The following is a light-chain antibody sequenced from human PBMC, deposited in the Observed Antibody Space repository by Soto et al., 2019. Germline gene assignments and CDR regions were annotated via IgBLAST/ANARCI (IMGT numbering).Light chain of an antibody. CDR3: SSYPSSFYV. CDR2: DVS. CDR1: SSDVGGYNF. Sequence: QSALTQPACVSGSPGQSITISCTGTSSDVGGYNFVSWYQQHPGKAPKLMIYDVSDRPSGVSNRLSGSKSGNTASLTISGLQAEDEADYYCSSYPSSFYVFGTGTKVTVL. V-gene: IGLV2-14*01. J-gene: IGLJ1*01.